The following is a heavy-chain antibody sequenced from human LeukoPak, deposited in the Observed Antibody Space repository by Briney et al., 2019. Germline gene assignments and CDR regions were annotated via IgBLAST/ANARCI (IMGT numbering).Heavy chain of an antibody. J-gene: IGHJ4*02. CDR2: IHHSGST. D-gene: IGHD6-6*01. V-gene: IGHV4-38-2*02. Sequence: SETLSLTCTVSGYSISSGYYWGWIRQPPGKGLEWIGSIHHSGSTYYNPSLKSRVTISVDTSKNQFSLKLSSVTAADTAVYYCARGGSSPFFDYWGQGTLVTVSS. CDR1: GYSISSGYY. CDR3: ARGGSSPFFDY.